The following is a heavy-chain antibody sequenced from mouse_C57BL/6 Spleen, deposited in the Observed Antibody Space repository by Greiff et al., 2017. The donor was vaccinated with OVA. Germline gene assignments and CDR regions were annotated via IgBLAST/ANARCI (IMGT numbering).Heavy chain of an antibody. CDR2: ISNLAYSI. CDR3: ARQNSNSYYFDY. J-gene: IGHJ2*01. Sequence: EVMLVESGGGLVQPGGSLKLSCAASGFTFSDYGMAWVRQAPRKGPEWVAFISNLAYSIYYADTVTGRFTISRENAKNTLYLEMSSLRSEDTAMYYCARQNSNSYYFDYWGQGTTLTVSS. V-gene: IGHV5-15*01. CDR1: GFTFSDYG. D-gene: IGHD2-5*01.